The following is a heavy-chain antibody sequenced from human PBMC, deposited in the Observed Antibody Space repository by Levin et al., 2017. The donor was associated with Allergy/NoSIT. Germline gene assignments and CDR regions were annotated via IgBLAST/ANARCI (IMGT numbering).Heavy chain of an antibody. CDR1: GFTVSSNY. V-gene: IGHV3-66*01. CDR2: IYSGGST. D-gene: IGHD2-2*01. Sequence: SCAASGFTVSSNYMSWVRQAPGKGLEWVSVIYSGGSTYYADSVKGRFTISRDNSKNTLYLQMNSLRAEDTAVYYCARDGLLSSTSMDVWGQGTTVTVSS. J-gene: IGHJ6*02. CDR3: ARDGLLSSTSMDV.